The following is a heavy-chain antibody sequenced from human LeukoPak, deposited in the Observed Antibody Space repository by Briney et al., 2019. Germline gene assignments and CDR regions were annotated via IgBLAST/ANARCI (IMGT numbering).Heavy chain of an antibody. CDR1: GYAFSRYF. CDR3: AMSEYYDESTNWFFDR. J-gene: IGHJ2*01. V-gene: IGHV1-46*01. CDR2: VNPSGGRT. D-gene: IGHD3-22*01. Sequence: ASVKVSCKASGYAFSRYFLHWVRQAPGQGLEWMGMVNPSGGRTTYAQKFQGRVSMTRDTSTSTAYMDLSSLRSEDTAVYYCAMSEYYDESTNWFFDRWGRGTLVTVSS.